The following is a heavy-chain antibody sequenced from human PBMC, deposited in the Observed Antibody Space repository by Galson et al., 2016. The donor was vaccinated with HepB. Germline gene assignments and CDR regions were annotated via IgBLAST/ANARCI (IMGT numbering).Heavy chain of an antibody. CDR2: ISWNSVII. D-gene: IGHD3-10*01. Sequence: SLRLSCAVSGFTFDDYAMHWVRQAPGKGLEWVSGISWNSVIIGYADSVRGRFTISRDNAENSLYLQMNSLRAEDTAVYYCARDSSYKNDYWGQGTLLTVSS. V-gene: IGHV3-9*01. CDR1: GFTFDDYA. J-gene: IGHJ4*02. CDR3: ARDSSYKNDY.